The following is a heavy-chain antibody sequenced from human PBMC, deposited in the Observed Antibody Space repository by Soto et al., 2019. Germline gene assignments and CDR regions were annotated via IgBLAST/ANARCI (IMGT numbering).Heavy chain of an antibody. CDR3: AKENGYSSSWFEFDY. CDR1: GFTFSSYA. J-gene: IGHJ4*02. V-gene: IGHV3-23*01. Sequence: PVGSLRLSCAASGFTFSSYAMSWVRQAPGKGLEWVSAISGSGVSTYYADSVKGRFTISRDNSKNTLYLQMNSLRAEDTAVYYCAKENGYSSSWFEFDYWGQGTLVTVSS. D-gene: IGHD6-13*01. CDR2: ISGSGVST.